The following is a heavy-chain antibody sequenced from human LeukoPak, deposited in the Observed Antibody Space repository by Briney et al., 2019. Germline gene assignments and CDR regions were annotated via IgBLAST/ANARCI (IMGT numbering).Heavy chain of an antibody. J-gene: IGHJ3*02. V-gene: IGHV4-39*01. Sequence: SETLSLTCTVSGGSISNNNYYWAWIRQPPGKGLECIGSIYYSGSPYYNPSLKSRVTISVDTSKNQFSLNLSSATAADTAVYYCARHSPFYYDSSGYRAFDIWGQGTMVTVSS. CDR2: IYYSGSP. CDR1: GGSISNNNYY. CDR3: ARHSPFYYDSSGYRAFDI. D-gene: IGHD3-22*01.